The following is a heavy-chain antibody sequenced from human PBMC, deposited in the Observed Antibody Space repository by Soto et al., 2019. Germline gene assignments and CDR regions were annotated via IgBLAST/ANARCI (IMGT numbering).Heavy chain of an antibody. CDR1: GFTFSNYA. CDR2: SSGGGDST. CDR3: AKRSLTPAAMKSPCDY. J-gene: IGHJ4*02. D-gene: IGHD2-2*01. Sequence: EVQLLESGGGLVQPGGSLRLSCAASGFTFSNYAMSWVRQAPGKGLEWVSTSSGGGDSTYYADSVKGRFTISRDNSKNTLYLQVNSLRSEDTSAYYCAKRSLTPAAMKSPCDYWGQGTLVTFSS. V-gene: IGHV3-23*01.